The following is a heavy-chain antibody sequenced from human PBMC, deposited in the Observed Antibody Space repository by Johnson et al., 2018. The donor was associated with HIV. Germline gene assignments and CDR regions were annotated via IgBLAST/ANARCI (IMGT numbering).Heavy chain of an antibody. CDR1: GFKYA. CDR3: AKDLSSGWYHAFDI. V-gene: IGHV3-NL1*01. J-gene: IGHJ3*02. D-gene: IGHD6-19*01. Sequence: QVQLVESGGGLVQPGGSLRVSCAASGFKYAASGLAFSNYAVKWVSHTPGTAGDTYYLGSVKGRFTISRDNSKNTLYLQMNSLRAEDTAVYYCAKDLSSGWYHAFDIWGQGTMVTVSS. CDR2: TPGTAGDT.